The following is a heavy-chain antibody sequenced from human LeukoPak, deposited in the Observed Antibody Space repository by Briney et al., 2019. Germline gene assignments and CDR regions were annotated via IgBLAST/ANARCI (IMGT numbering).Heavy chain of an antibody. D-gene: IGHD2-15*01. J-gene: IGHJ5*02. V-gene: IGHV4-61*01. CDR2: IYYSGST. CDR1: GGSVSSGSYY. CDR3: ARDHCSGGSCHNWFDP. Sequence: PSETLSLTCTVSGGSVSSGSYYWSWIRQPPGKGLEWIGYIYYSGSTNYNPSLKSRVTISVDTSKNQFSLKLSSVTAADTAVYYCARDHCSGGSCHNWFDPWGQGTLVTVSS.